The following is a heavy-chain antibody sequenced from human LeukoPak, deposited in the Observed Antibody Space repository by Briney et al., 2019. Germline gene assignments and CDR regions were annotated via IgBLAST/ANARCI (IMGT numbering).Heavy chain of an antibody. CDR2: IKQDGSEK. V-gene: IGHV3-7*01. Sequence: GGSLRLSCAASGFTFSSYWMSWVRQAPGKGLEWVANIKQDGSEKYYVDPVKGRFTISRDNAKNSLYLQMNSLRAEDTAVYYCARDMRRVAGSSGYYYYYYMDVWGKGTTVTVSS. CDR3: ARDMRRVAGSSGYYYYYYMDV. J-gene: IGHJ6*03. D-gene: IGHD3-10*01. CDR1: GFTFSSYW.